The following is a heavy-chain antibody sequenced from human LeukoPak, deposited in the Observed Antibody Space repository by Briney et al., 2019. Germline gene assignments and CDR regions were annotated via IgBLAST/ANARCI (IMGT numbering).Heavy chain of an antibody. CDR3: ARSDSGSYWMELDY. V-gene: IGHV4-59*01. J-gene: IGHJ4*02. CDR2: IYYSGST. D-gene: IGHD1-26*01. CDR1: GGSISSYY. Sequence: SETLSLTCTVSGGSISSYYWSWIRQPPGKGLEWIGYIYYSGSTNYNPSLKSRVTISVDTSKNQFSLKLSSVTAADTAVYYCARSDSGSYWMELDYWGQGTLVTVSS.